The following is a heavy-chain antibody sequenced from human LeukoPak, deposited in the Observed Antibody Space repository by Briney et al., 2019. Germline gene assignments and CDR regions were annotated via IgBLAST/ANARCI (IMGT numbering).Heavy chain of an antibody. CDR2: INHSGST. Sequence: PSETLSLTCAVYGGSFSGYYWSWIRQPPGKGLEWIGEINHSGSTNYNPSLTSRVTMSVDTSKNQFSLKLSSVTAADTAVYYCARNVRGGSTYLDYWGQGTLVTVSS. V-gene: IGHV4-34*01. D-gene: IGHD3-16*01. CDR3: ARNVRGGSTYLDY. J-gene: IGHJ4*02. CDR1: GGSFSGYY.